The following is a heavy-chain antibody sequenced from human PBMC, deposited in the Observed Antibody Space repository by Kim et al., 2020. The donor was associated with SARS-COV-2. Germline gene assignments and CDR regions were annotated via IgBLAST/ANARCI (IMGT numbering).Heavy chain of an antibody. Sequence: FYADAVKGRLTISRDNSKNTLYLQMNSLRAEDTAMYYCAKRSYASSGFFXDWGQGTLVTXSS. CDR3: AKRSYASSGFFXD. J-gene: IGHJ4*02. D-gene: IGHD6-6*01. V-gene: IGHV3-23*01.